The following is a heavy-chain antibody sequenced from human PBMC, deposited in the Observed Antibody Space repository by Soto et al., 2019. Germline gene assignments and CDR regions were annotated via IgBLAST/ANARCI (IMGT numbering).Heavy chain of an antibody. J-gene: IGHJ4*02. CDR2: IIPILGIA. Sequence: QVQLVQSGAEVKKPGSSLKVSCKASGGTFSSYTISWVRQAPGQGLEWMGRIIPILGIANYAQKFQGRVTITADKSTSTAYMELSSLRSEDTAVYYCASTLAVAGPPGLDYWGQGTLVTVSS. CDR1: GGTFSSYT. V-gene: IGHV1-69*02. D-gene: IGHD6-19*01. CDR3: ASTLAVAGPPGLDY.